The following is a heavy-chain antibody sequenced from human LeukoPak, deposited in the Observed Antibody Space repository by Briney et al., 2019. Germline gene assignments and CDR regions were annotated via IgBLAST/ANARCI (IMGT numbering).Heavy chain of an antibody. D-gene: IGHD2-2*01. V-gene: IGHV4-34*01. CDR1: GGSFSGYY. CDR3: AEGYQLLS. CDR2: INHSGST. J-gene: IGHJ5*02. Sequence: SSETLSLTCAVYGGSFSGYYWSWIRRPPGKGLEWIGEINHSGSTNYNPSLKSRVTISVDTSKNQFSLKLSSVTAADTAVYYCAEGYQLLSWGQGTLVTVSS.